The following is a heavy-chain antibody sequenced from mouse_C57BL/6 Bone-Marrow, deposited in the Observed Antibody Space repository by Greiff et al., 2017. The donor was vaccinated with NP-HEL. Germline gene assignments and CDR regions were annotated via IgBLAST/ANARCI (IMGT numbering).Heavy chain of an antibody. D-gene: IGHD1-1*01. J-gene: IGHJ1*03. CDR3: ASRDYYGSSHYWYFDV. CDR1: GFTFTDYY. CDR2: IRNKANGYTT. V-gene: IGHV7-3*01. Sequence: EVKLVESGGGLVQPGGSLSLSCAASGFTFTDYYMSWVRQPPGKALEWLGFIRNKANGYTTEYSASVKGRFTISRDNSQSILYLQMNALRAEDSATYYCASRDYYGSSHYWYFDVWGTGTTVTVSS.